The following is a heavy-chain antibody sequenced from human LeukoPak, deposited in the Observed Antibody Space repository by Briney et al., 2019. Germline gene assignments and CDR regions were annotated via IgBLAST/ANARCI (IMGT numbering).Heavy chain of an antibody. Sequence: SETLSVTCTVSGGSISSYYWSWIRQPAGKGLEWIGRIYTSGSTNYNPSLKSRVTMSVDTSKNQFSLKLSSVTAADTAVYYCARALPGYSYGSYYFDYWGQGTLVTVSS. CDR1: GGSISSYY. D-gene: IGHD5-18*01. CDR2: IYTSGST. J-gene: IGHJ4*02. V-gene: IGHV4-4*07. CDR3: ARALPGYSYGSYYFDY.